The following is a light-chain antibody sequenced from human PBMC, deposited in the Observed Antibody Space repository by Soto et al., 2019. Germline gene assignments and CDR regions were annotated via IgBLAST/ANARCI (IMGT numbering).Light chain of an antibody. CDR1: QSISSG. V-gene: IGKV1-5*03. CDR2: KAS. CDR3: QQYNSYSGT. Sequence: DIQMTQSPSTLSASVGDRVTITCRVSQSISSGLAWYQQKPGKAPKLLIYKASSLESGVPSRFSGSGSGTEFTLTISSLQPDDFATYYCQQYNSYSGTFGQGTKVEIK. J-gene: IGKJ1*01.